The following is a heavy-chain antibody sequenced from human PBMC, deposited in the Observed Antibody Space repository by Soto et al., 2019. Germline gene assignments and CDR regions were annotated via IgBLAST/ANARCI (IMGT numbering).Heavy chain of an antibody. V-gene: IGHV4-39*01. CDR2: IYYSGSA. D-gene: IGHD3-10*01. CDR3: ARRPLVRGIIPYYFDS. J-gene: IGHJ4*02. CDR1: GGSINNSSFY. Sequence: SETLSLTCTVSGGSINNSSFYWGWVRQPPGKRLEWIGSIYYSGSAYYNPSLKSRLTISVDTSKNQFSLNLSSVTAADTAVYFCARRPLVRGIIPYYFDSWGQGALVTVSS.